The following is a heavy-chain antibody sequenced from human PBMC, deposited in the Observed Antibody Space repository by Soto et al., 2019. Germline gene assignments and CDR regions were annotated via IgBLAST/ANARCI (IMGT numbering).Heavy chain of an antibody. CDR3: ASISVSSWPWGDFAL. CDR1: GGSISSSSYY. V-gene: IGHV4-39*01. Sequence: QLQLQESGPGLVKPSETLSLTCTVSGGSISSSSYYWGWIRQPPGKGLEWIGSIYYSGSTYYNPSRKRRVTISVKSSNTQFALKLSSVTAADTAVYYCASISVSSWPWGDFALWGRGTLVTVSS. D-gene: IGHD6-13*01. J-gene: IGHJ2*01. CDR2: IYYSGST.